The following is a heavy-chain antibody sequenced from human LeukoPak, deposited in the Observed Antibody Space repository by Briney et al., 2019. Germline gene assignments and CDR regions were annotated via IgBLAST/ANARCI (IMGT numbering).Heavy chain of an antibody. V-gene: IGHV1-8*01. CDR3: ARDYSSINWFDP. Sequence: ASLKVSCKASGYTFTSYDINWVRQATGQGLEWMGWMNPNSGNTGYAQKFQGRVTMTRNTSISTAYMELSSLRSEDTAVYYCARDYSSINWFDPWGQGTLVTVSS. J-gene: IGHJ5*02. D-gene: IGHD6-13*01. CDR2: MNPNSGNT. CDR1: GYTFTSYD.